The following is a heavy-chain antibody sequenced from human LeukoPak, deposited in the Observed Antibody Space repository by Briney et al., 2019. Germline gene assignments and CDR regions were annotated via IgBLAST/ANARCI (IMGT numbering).Heavy chain of an antibody. J-gene: IGHJ4*02. V-gene: IGHV3-64*01. CDR1: GFTFSTYA. D-gene: IGHD4-17*01. CDR2: ISSDGDST. Sequence: PGGSLRLSCAASGFTFSTYAMHWVRQAPGKGLEYVSAISSDGDSTYYANFVKGRFTISRDNSKNTLHIQMGSLRAEDMAVYYCARSEQQDFGDYEFDYWGQGTLVTVSS. CDR3: ARSEQQDFGDYEFDY.